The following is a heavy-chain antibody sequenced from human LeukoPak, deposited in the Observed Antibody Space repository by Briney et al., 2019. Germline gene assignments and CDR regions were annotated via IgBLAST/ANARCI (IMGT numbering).Heavy chain of an antibody. CDR1: GGTFSSYA. CDR3: ARDPIGSGSYYEGGY. CDR2: IITILGIA. J-gene: IGHJ4*02. Sequence: GASVKVSCKASGGTFSSYAISWVRQAPGQGLEWMGRIITILGIANYAQKFQGRVTITADKSTSTAYMEVSSLRSEDTAVYYCARDPIGSGSYYEGGYWGQGTLVTVSS. D-gene: IGHD1-26*01. V-gene: IGHV1-69*04.